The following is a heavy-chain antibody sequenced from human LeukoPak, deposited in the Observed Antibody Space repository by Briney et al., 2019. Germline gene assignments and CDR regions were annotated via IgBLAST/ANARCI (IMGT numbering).Heavy chain of an antibody. CDR2: ISSSGSTI. Sequence: GGSLRLSCAASGFTFSSYEMNWVRQAPGKGLEWVSYISSSGSTIYYADSVKGRFTISRDNAENSLYLQMNSLRADDTAVYYCARERPETDYWGQGTLVTVSS. CDR3: ARERPETDY. V-gene: IGHV3-48*03. CDR1: GFTFSSYE. J-gene: IGHJ4*02.